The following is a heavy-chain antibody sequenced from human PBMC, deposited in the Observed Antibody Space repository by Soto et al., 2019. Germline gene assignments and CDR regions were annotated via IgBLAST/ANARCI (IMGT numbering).Heavy chain of an antibody. CDR3: ASMHYGSGNHDY. CDR2: IYYSGST. J-gene: IGHJ4*02. D-gene: IGHD3-10*01. CDR1: GGSISSYY. Sequence: PSETLSLTCPVSGGSISSYYWSWIRQPPGKGLEWIGYIYYSGSTNYNPSLKSRVTISVDTSKNQFSLKLSSVTAADTAVYYCASMHYGSGNHDYWGQGTLVTVSS. V-gene: IGHV4-59*01.